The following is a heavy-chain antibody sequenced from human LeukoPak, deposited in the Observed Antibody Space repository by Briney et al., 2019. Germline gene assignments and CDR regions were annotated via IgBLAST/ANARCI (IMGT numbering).Heavy chain of an antibody. D-gene: IGHD1-1*01. J-gene: IGHJ5*02. CDR2: INPSGGST. CDR3: ARDKTTGTTGRPSLNWFDP. V-gene: IGHV1-46*01. Sequence: ASVKVSCKASGYTFTSYYMHWVRQAPGQGLEWMGIINPSGGSTSYAQKFQGRVTMTRDTSTSTVYMELSSLRSEDTAVYYCARDKTTGTTGRPSLNWFDPWGQGTLVTVSS. CDR1: GYTFTSYY.